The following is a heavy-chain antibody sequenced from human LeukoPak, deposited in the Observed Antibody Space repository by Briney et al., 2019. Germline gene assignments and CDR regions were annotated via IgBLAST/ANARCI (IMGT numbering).Heavy chain of an antibody. J-gene: IGHJ4*02. CDR3: ARDTGGGYSCYDC. CDR1: GFTFSSYW. Sequence: SGGSLRLSCAASGFTFSSYWMTWIRQAPGKGLEWVANIKQDGSEKYYVDSVKGRFTISRDNAKNSLYPQMNSLRAEDTAVYYCARDTGGGYSCYDCWGQGTLVTVPS. D-gene: IGHD5-18*01. CDR2: IKQDGSEK. V-gene: IGHV3-7*01.